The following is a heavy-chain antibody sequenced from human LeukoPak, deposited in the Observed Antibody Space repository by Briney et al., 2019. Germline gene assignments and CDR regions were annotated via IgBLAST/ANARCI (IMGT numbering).Heavy chain of an antibody. D-gene: IGHD3-10*02. CDR2: VSGSGGST. V-gene: IGHV3-23*01. CDR1: GFTFNNYA. CDR3: AKGGRTSFMYYFDY. J-gene: IGHJ4*02. Sequence: GRSLRLSCAASGFTFNNYAMSWVSQAPGKGLEWDSAVSGSGGSTYYADSVKGLFTISRDNYKNTLYLQMNNLRAEDTAVYYCAKGGRTSFMYYFDYWGQGTLVTVSS.